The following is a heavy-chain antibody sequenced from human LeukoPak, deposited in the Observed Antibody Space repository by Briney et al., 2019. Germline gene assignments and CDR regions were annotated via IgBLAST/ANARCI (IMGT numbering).Heavy chain of an antibody. V-gene: IGHV4-30-2*01. CDR1: GGSISSGGYY. J-gene: IGHJ3*02. CDR3: ARDGEGYCGGDCYPGFAFDI. CDR2: MSQSGST. Sequence: SETLSLTCTVSGGSISSGGYYWTWIRQPPGKGLEWIGYMSQSGSTYYNPSLKSRVTISVDTSKSQFSLKLTSVTAADTAVYYCARDGEGYCGGDCYPGFAFDIWGQGTMVTVSS. D-gene: IGHD2-21*02.